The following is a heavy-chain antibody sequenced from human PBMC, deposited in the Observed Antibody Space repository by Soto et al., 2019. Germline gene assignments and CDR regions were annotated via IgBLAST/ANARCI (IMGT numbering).Heavy chain of an antibody. J-gene: IGHJ6*02. CDR1: GFTFSNYA. Sequence: EVQLWESGGGLVQPGGSLRLSGTASGFTFSNYALTWVRQSPGKGLEWVSTSGGGGGTTYYADSVKGRFTISRDNSKNTLSLQMSSLRVEDTAIYYCARDWTGNTCPCLDVWGQGTTVSASS. CDR3: ARDWTGNTCPCLDV. D-gene: IGHD2-8*02. CDR2: SGGGGGTT. V-gene: IGHV3-23*01.